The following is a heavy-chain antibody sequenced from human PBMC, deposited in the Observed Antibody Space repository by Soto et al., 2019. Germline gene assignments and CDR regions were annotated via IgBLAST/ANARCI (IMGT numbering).Heavy chain of an antibody. V-gene: IGHV1-2*04. J-gene: IGHJ6*02. CDR2: INPNSGGT. CDR1: GYTFTGYY. D-gene: IGHD3-3*01. CDR3: ARDTAPPYNTICGAYYYYGMDV. Sequence: ASVKVSCKASGYTFTGYYMHWVRQAPGQGLEWMGWINPNSGGTNYAQKFQGWVTMTRDTSISTAYMELSRLRSDDTAVYYCARDTAPPYNTICGAYYYYGMDVWGQGTTVTVSS.